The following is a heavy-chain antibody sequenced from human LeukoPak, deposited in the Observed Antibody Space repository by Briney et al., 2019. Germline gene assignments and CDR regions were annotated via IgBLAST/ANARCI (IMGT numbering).Heavy chain of an antibody. CDR3: ARQIRITMNVDY. CDR2: IFYGGST. D-gene: IGHD3-3*01. V-gene: IGHV4-39*01. CDR1: GGSFSTYY. Sequence: SETLSLTCALYGGSFSTYYWFWIRQPPGKGLEWIGSIFYGGSTHYNPSLKSRVTISVDTSKNQLSLKLSSVTAADTAVYYCARQIRITMNVDYWGQGTLVTVSS. J-gene: IGHJ4*02.